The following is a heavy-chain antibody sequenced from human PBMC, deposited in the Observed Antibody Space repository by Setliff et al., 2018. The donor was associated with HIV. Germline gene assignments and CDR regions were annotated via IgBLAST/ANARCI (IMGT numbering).Heavy chain of an antibody. CDR2: IKTDGSTT. V-gene: IGHV3-74*01. J-gene: IGHJ4*02. CDR1: GFTFSSYW. Sequence: GGSLRLSCAASGFTFSSYWMHWVRQAPEKGLVWFSHIKTDGSTTSYADSVKGRYSISRDNAKNTLFLQMNSLRAEDTAVYYCARAQDNYYDSSGYSFDFWGQGSLVTVSS. D-gene: IGHD3-22*01. CDR3: ARAQDNYYDSSGYSFDF.